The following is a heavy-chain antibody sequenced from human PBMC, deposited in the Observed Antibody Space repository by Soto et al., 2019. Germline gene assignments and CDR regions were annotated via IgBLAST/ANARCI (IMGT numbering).Heavy chain of an antibody. Sequence: QVQLVQSGAEVKKPGSSVKVSCKASGGTFSSNAISWVRQAPGQGLEWMGGIIPIFGTANYAQKFQGRVTITADESTSTAYMELSSLRSEDTAVYYCASDRIAVAAQVGEQYFQHWGQGTLVTVSS. J-gene: IGHJ1*01. CDR3: ASDRIAVAAQVGEQYFQH. D-gene: IGHD6-19*01. V-gene: IGHV1-69*01. CDR1: GGTFSSNA. CDR2: IIPIFGTA.